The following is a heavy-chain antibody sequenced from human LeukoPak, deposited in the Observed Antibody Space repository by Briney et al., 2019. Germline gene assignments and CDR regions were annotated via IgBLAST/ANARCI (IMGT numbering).Heavy chain of an antibody. CDR1: GFTFSSYE. V-gene: IGHV3-48*03. CDR2: ISSSGSTI. D-gene: IGHD2-2*01. J-gene: IGHJ6*03. Sequence: GGSLRLSCAASGFTFSSYEMNWVRQAPGKGLEWVSYISSSGSTIYYADSVKGRFTISRDNAKNSLYLQMNSLRAEDTAVYYCARSSPIVVVPAAVNYYYYYMDVWGKGTTVTVSS. CDR3: ARSSPIVVVPAAVNYYYYYMDV.